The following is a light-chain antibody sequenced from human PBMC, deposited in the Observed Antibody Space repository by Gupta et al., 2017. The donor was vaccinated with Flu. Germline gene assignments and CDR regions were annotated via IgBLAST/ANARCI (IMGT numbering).Light chain of an antibody. CDR3: LPDEGGAQGV. V-gene: IGLV7-43*01. J-gene: IGLJ3*02. CDR2: STD. Sequence: QPVVPQEPSVTVSPGGTVPLTCASSTGAVTNGYYPNWFQQKPGEAPRALIYSTDHKPSATPARFSGSILGDTAALTLSEAQREDEADYYCLPDEGGAQGVFGGGTKLTVL. CDR1: TGAVTNGYY.